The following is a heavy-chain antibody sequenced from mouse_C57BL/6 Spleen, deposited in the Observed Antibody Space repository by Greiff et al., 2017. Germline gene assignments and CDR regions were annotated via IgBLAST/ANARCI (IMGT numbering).Heavy chain of an antibody. CDR2: IHPNSGST. V-gene: IGHV1-64*01. CDR1: GYTFTSYW. D-gene: IGHD1-1*01. J-gene: IGHJ1*03. Sequence: VQLQQPGAELVKPGASVKLSCKASGYTFTSYWMHWVKQRPGQGLEWIGMIHPNSGSTNYNEKFKRKATLTVDKSSSTAYMQLSSLTSEDSAVYYCASITTVVANPRWYFDVWGTGTTVTVSS. CDR3: ASITTVVANPRWYFDV.